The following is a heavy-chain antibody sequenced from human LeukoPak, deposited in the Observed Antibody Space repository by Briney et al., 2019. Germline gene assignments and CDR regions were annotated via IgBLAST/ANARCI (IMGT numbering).Heavy chain of an antibody. CDR1: GGTFSSYA. Sequence: ASVKVSCKASGGTFSSYAISWVRQAPGQGLEWMGGIIPIFGTANYAQKLQGRVTMTTDTSTSTAYMELRSLRSDDTAVYYCARDLTPGIAAAGPLFTSLSDAFDIWGQGTMVTVSS. J-gene: IGHJ3*02. V-gene: IGHV1-69*05. CDR2: IIPIFGTA. CDR3: ARDLTPGIAAAGPLFTSLSDAFDI. D-gene: IGHD6-13*01.